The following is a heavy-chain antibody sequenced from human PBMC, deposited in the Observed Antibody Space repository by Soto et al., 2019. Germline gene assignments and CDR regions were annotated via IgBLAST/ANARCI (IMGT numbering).Heavy chain of an antibody. CDR3: AKDRGPVSGYYLPLFDY. CDR2: ISGSGGST. J-gene: IGHJ4*02. D-gene: IGHD3-22*01. V-gene: IGHV3-23*04. Sequence: EVQLVESGGGLVQPGRSLRLSCAASGFTFDDYAMHWVRQAPGKGLEWVSGISGSGGSTYYADSVKGRFTISRDNSKNTLYLQMNSLRAEDTAVYYCAKDRGPVSGYYLPLFDYWGQGTLVTVSS. CDR1: GFTFDDYA.